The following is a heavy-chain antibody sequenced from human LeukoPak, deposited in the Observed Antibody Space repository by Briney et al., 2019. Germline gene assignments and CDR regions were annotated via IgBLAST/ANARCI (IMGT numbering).Heavy chain of an antibody. CDR3: ARRYRNWNDEDDAFDI. CDR1: GGSISSYY. V-gene: IGHV4-59*08. Sequence: SETLSLTCTVSGGSISSYYWSWIRQPPGKGLEWIGYIYYSGSTNYNPSLKSRVTMSVDTSKNQFSLKLSSVTAADTAVYYCARRYRNWNDEDDAFDIWGQGTMVTVSS. D-gene: IGHD1-20*01. J-gene: IGHJ3*02. CDR2: IYYSGST.